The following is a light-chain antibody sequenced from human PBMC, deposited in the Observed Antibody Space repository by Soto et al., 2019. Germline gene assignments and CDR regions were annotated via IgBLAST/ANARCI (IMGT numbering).Light chain of an antibody. CDR1: QSVDTC. V-gene: IGKV1-5*03. CDR3: QRFYRYPLT. CDR2: KAS. J-gene: IGKJ1*01. Sequence: DIQMTQSPSTLSASVGDRVTITCRASQSVDTCLAWYQQKPGKAPHLLIYKASSLETGVPSRFSGSGSVKEFTLTISSLQPDDFATYYCQRFYRYPLTFGQGTKVEIK.